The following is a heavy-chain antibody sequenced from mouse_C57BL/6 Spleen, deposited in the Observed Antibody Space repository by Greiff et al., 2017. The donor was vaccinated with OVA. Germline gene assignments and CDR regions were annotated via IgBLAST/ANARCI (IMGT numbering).Heavy chain of an antibody. CDR2: ISYDGSN. CDR3: ARLYGSSYFDY. D-gene: IGHD1-1*01. CDR1: GYSITSGYY. V-gene: IGHV3-6*01. Sequence: ESGPGLVKPSQSLSLTCSVTGYSITSGYYWNWIRQFPGNKLEWMGYISYDGSNNYNPSLKNRISITRDTSKNQFFLKLNSVTTEDTATYYCARLYGSSYFDYWGQGTTLTVSS. J-gene: IGHJ2*01.